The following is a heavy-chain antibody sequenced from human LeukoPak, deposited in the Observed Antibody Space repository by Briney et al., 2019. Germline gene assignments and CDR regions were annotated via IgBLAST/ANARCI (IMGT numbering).Heavy chain of an antibody. CDR2: ISSSTSYM. CDR3: ARDAYNFFHFDY. Sequence: PGGSLRLSCAASGFTFSSHSMNWVRQAPGKGLEWVSSISSSTSYMYYADSLKGRFTISRDNAKNSLFLQMNSLRAEDTAVYYCARDAYNFFHFDYWGQGTLVTVSS. CDR1: GFTFSSHS. J-gene: IGHJ4*02. V-gene: IGHV3-21*03. D-gene: IGHD5-24*01.